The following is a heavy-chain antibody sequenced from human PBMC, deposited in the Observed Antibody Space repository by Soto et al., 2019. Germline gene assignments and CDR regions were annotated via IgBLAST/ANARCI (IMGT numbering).Heavy chain of an antibody. CDR1: GFTFSRHT. CDR3: ARGVYYDFWSGFNTPAYYFDD. V-gene: IGHV3-30-3*01. CDR2: ISDDGSNT. Sequence: QVQLVESGGGVVQPGRSLRLSCAASGFTFSRHTMHWVRQAPGKGLEWVAAISDDGSNTYYADSVKGRFTISRDNSKNTLYLQMNSLGSENTAVHHCARGVYYDFWSGFNTPAYYFDDWGQGTLVTVSS. J-gene: IGHJ4*02. D-gene: IGHD3-3*01.